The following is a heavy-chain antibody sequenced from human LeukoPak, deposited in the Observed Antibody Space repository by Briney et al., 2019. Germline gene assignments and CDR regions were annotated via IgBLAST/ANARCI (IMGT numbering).Heavy chain of an antibody. D-gene: IGHD6-13*01. CDR3: ARGASWYDY. Sequence: SGGSLRLSCAASGFSFSTYWMSWVRQAPGKGLEWVASIKKDGSEKWYVDSVEGRFTITRDNAKNSLYLQMNSLRAEDTGVFYCARGASWYDYWGQGTLVTLSS. J-gene: IGHJ4*02. CDR1: GFSFSTYW. CDR2: IKKDGSEK. V-gene: IGHV3-7*01.